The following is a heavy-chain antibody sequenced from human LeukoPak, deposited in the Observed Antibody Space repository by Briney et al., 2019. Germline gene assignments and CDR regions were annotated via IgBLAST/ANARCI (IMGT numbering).Heavy chain of an antibody. V-gene: IGHV3-48*04. CDR2: ISSSSSTI. J-gene: IGHJ4*02. CDR3: ARERSTDIVVVVIDY. Sequence: GGSLRLSCAASGFTFSSYSMNWVRQAPGKGLEWVSYISSSSSTIYYADSVKGRFTISRDNAKNSLYLQMNSLRAEDTAVYYCARERSTDIVVVVIDYWGQGTLVTVSS. CDR1: GFTFSSYS. D-gene: IGHD2-15*01.